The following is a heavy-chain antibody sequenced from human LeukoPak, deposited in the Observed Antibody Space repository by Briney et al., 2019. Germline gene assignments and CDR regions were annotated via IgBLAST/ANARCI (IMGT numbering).Heavy chain of an antibody. D-gene: IGHD3-10*01. J-gene: IGHJ4*02. CDR3: ARAVTMVRGVTPVYFDY. Sequence: SQTLSLTCAISGDSVSSNSAAWNWIRQSPSRGLEWLGRTYYRSKWYNDYAVSVKSRITINPDTSKNQFSLQLNPVTPEDTAVYYCARAVTMVRGVTPVYFDYWGQGTLVTVSS. CDR2: TYYRSKWYN. V-gene: IGHV6-1*01. CDR1: GDSVSSNSAA.